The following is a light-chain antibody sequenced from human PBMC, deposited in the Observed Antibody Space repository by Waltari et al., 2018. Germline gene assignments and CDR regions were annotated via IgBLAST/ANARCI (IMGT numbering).Light chain of an antibody. Sequence: EILLTQSPATLSLSPGERATLSCRASQSIASSLAWYQQRPGQAPRLLIYDAFTRDTGIPARFSGSGSGTDFTLTISSLEPEDFAVYYCQQRSNWPPTFGGGSKVEI. V-gene: IGKV3-11*01. J-gene: IGKJ4*01. CDR3: QQRSNWPPT. CDR1: QSIASS. CDR2: DAF.